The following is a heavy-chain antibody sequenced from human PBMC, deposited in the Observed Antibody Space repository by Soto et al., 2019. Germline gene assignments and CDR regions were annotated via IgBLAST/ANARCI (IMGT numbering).Heavy chain of an antibody. D-gene: IGHD3-10*01. J-gene: IGHJ4*02. CDR2: IDWDDDK. CDR3: AGRMARGWFGDSFEY. Sequence: SGPTLVNPTQTLTLTCTFPGFSLSTSGMCVSWIRQPPGKALEWLALIDWDDDKYYSTSLKTRLTISKDTSKNQVVLTMTNMDPVDTAQYYCAGRMARGWFGDSFEYWGQGTLLTSPQ. CDR1: GFSLSTSGMC. V-gene: IGHV2-70*01.